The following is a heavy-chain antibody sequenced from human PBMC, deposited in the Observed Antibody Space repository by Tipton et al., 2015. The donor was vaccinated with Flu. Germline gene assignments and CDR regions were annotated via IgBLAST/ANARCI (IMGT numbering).Heavy chain of an antibody. CDR2: IYYSGST. D-gene: IGHD4-17*01. Sequence: LSCTASGGSISSGDYYWSWIRQPPGKGLEWIGYIYYSGSTYYNPSLKSRVTISVDTSKNQFSLKLSSVTAADTAVYYCAREGYTVTTRWFDPWGQGTLVTVSS. CDR1: GGSISSGDYY. J-gene: IGHJ5*02. V-gene: IGHV4-30-4*01. CDR3: AREGYTVTTRWFDP.